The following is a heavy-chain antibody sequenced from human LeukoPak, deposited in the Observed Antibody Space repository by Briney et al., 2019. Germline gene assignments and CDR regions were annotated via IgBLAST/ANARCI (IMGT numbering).Heavy chain of an antibody. V-gene: IGHV3-48*03. J-gene: IGHJ3*02. D-gene: IGHD3-22*01. Sequence: GGSLRLSCAASGFTFSSYEMNWVRQAPGKGLEWVSYISSSGSTIYYADSVKGRFTISRDNSKNTLYLQMNSLRAEDTAVYYCAKDYYDSSGYVPPDAFDIWGQGTMVTVSS. CDR1: GFTFSSYE. CDR2: ISSSGSTI. CDR3: AKDYYDSSGYVPPDAFDI.